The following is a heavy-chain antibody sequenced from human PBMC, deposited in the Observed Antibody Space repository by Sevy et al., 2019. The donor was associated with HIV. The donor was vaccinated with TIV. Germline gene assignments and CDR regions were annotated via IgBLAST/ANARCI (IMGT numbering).Heavy chain of an antibody. CDR3: AREYLNTRWHNYNYYGMDV. V-gene: IGHV3-11*04. Sequence: GGSLRLSCAASGFTFSDYYMTWIRQAPGKGLEWVSHISTSGTTIYYADSVKGRFIISRDNAKNSLYLQMNSLRAEDTALYYCAREYLNTRWHNYNYYGMDVWGQGTTVTVSS. CDR1: GFTFSDYY. J-gene: IGHJ6*02. CDR2: ISTSGTTI. D-gene: IGHD1-26*01.